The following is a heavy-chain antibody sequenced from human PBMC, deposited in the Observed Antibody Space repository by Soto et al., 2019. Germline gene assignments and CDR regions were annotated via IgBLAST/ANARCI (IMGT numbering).Heavy chain of an antibody. V-gene: IGHV3-11*06. CDR2: ISSSSSYT. Sequence: AGSLTLSCAASGFTFSDYYMSWIRQAPGKGLEWVSYISSSSSYTNYADSVKGRFTISRDNAKNSLYLQMNSLSAEDTAVYYCAREYYDFWSGSSWFDPWGQGTLVTVSS. D-gene: IGHD3-3*01. CDR1: GFTFSDYY. J-gene: IGHJ5*02. CDR3: AREYYDFWSGSSWFDP.